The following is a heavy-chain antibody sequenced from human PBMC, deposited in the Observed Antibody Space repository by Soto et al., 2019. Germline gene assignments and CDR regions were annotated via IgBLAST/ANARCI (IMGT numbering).Heavy chain of an antibody. CDR1: GFTFSSYS. V-gene: IGHV3-21*01. CDR2: ISSRSSYI. Sequence: GGSLRLSCAASGFTFSSYSMNWVRQAPGKGLEWVSSISSRSSYIYYADSVKGRFTISRDNXKNSLYLQMNSLRAEDTAVYYCARYSVAGNDYWGQGTMVTVSS. J-gene: IGHJ4*02. D-gene: IGHD6-19*01. CDR3: ARYSVAGNDY.